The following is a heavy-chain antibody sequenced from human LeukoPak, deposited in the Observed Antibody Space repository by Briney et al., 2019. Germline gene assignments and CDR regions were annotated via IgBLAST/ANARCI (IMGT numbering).Heavy chain of an antibody. CDR1: GFTFTSDV. CDR2: ISMNVQTT. D-gene: IGHD1-1*01. V-gene: IGHV3-64D*06. Sequence: GGSLRLSCSASGFTFTSDVMHWVRQAPGKGLQYVSGISMNVQTTYYAGSVKGRFTISRDSSKNTVYLQMNSLTAEDTAVYYCVREGLERRTNFDYWGQGTLVSVSS. J-gene: IGHJ4*02. CDR3: VREGLERRTNFDY.